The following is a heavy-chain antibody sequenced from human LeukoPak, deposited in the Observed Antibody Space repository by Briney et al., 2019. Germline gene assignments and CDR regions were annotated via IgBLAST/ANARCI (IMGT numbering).Heavy chain of an antibody. CDR1: GFTFSSYG. CDR2: ISYDGSNK. Sequence: GGSLRLSCAASGFTFSSYGMHWVLQAPGKGLEWVAVISYDGSNKYYADSVKGRFTISRDNSKNTLYLQMNSLRAEDTAVYYCAKDRAGYGDAFDIWGQGTMVTVSS. CDR3: AKDRAGYGDAFDI. V-gene: IGHV3-30*18. D-gene: IGHD5-18*01. J-gene: IGHJ3*02.